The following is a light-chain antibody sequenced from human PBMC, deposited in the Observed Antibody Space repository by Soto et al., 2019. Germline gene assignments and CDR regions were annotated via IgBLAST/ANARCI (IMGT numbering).Light chain of an antibody. V-gene: IGKV3-11*01. CDR2: DAA. CDR3: QHRSIWALT. J-gene: IGKJ4*01. CDR1: QSVTIK. Sequence: EVVLTQSPATLSLSPGERATHSCRASQSVTIKLAWYQQKPVQAPRLLIYDAATRATGVPARCSGSGSGTDFALTIRSLEPEDFAVDCCQHRSIWALTFSGGTKVEI.